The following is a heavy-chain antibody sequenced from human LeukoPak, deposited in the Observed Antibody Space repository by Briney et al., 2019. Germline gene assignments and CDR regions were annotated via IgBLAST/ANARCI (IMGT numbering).Heavy chain of an antibody. CDR2: ISGTGGSI. V-gene: IGHV3-23*01. D-gene: IGHD5-24*01. J-gene: IGHJ4*02. CDR1: GFTFSSYA. Sequence: PGGSLRLSCAASGFTFSSYAMSWVRQAPGKGLEWVSGISGTGGSIYYADSVKGRFTIPRDDSKNTLYLQMNSLRAEDTAVYYCAKAAVITGGLYYFDYWGQGTLVTVSS. CDR3: AKAAVITGGLYYFDY.